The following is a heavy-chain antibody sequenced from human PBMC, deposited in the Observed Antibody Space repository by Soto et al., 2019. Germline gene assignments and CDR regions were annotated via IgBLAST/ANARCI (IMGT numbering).Heavy chain of an antibody. CDR2: MFYSGAT. CDR1: GGSISDISYC. Sequence: SETLSLTCTDSGGSISDISYCRGWIRQPPGKGLQWIGCMFYSGATYYNPSLKNRVTLSVDTSNNEFSLKLVSVTAPDTAVYYCARHKSGSDWLDPWGQGTLVTVSS. CDR3: ARHKSGSDWLDP. J-gene: IGHJ5*02. D-gene: IGHD2-15*01. V-gene: IGHV4-39*01.